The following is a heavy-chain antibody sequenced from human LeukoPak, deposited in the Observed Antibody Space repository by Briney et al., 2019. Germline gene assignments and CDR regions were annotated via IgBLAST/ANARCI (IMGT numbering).Heavy chain of an antibody. D-gene: IGHD3-10*01. CDR2: IYYSGST. CDR3: ARSFHGVFDY. CDR1: GGSISSSSYY. V-gene: IGHV4-39*01. Sequence: SETLSLTCTVSGGSISSSSYYWGWIRQPPGKGLEWTGNIYYSGSTYYNPSLKGRVTISVDTSKNQSSLKLSSVTAADTAVYYCARSFHGVFDYWGQGTLVTVSS. J-gene: IGHJ4*02.